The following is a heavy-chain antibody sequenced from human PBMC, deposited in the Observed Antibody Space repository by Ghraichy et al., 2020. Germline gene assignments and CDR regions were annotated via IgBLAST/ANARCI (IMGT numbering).Heavy chain of an antibody. CDR1: GFTFNTYY. V-gene: IGHV3-7*04. Sequence: GGSLRLSCAASGFTFNTYYMTWVRQAPGKGLEWVANIKHDGSEKYYVDSVKGRFTISRDNAKDSVYLQMNSLRAEDTAVYYCGRGGYSYGSNPVDYWGQGTQVTVSS. J-gene: IGHJ4*02. CDR2: IKHDGSEK. CDR3: GRGGYSYGSNPVDY. D-gene: IGHD5-18*01.